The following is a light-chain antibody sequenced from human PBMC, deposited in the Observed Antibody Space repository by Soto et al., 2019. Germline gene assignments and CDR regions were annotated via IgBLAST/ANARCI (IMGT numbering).Light chain of an antibody. V-gene: IGLV2-14*01. Sequence: QSVLTQPASVSGSPGQSITISCTGTSSDVGAYKYVSWYQQHPGKAPKVMIYEVSNRPSGVSNRFSGSKSGNTASLTISGLQAEDEADYFCSSYSSSSTPFVFGTGTKVT. J-gene: IGLJ1*01. CDR3: SSYSSSSTPFV. CDR1: SSDVGAYKY. CDR2: EVS.